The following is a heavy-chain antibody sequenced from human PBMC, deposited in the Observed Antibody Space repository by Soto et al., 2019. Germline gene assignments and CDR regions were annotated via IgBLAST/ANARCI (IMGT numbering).Heavy chain of an antibody. Sequence: VGSLRLSCVASGFTFNKYALAWVRQAPGKGLEWVSAISGSGASTYDADSEKGRFTIYRDNSNNTLYLQMNSLRAEDKAGYCCVKTTGVITVITAFDHWGQGTPVTVSS. J-gene: IGHJ4*02. V-gene: IGHV3-23*01. CDR2: ISGSGAST. D-gene: IGHD3-16*01. CDR3: VKTTGVITVITAFDH. CDR1: GFTFNKYA.